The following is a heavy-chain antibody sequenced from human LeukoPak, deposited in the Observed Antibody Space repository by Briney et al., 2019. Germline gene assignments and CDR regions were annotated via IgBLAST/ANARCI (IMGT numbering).Heavy chain of an antibody. V-gene: IGHV3-21*01. J-gene: IGHJ4*01. D-gene: IGHD6-13*01. CDR2: ISSSSSYI. CDR3: ARDGTAAGLYFDL. CDR1: GFTFSSYS. Sequence: GGSLRLSCAASGFTFSSYSMNWVRQAPGKGLEWVSFISSSSSYIYYADSVKGRFTISRDNTKNSLSLQLNGLRAEDTAVYYCARDGTAAGLYFDLWGQGTLVTVSS.